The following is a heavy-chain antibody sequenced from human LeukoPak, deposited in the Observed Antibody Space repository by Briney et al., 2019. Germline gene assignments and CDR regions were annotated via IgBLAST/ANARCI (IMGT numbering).Heavy chain of an antibody. D-gene: IGHD3-10*01. CDR3: ARDMVKGAPDYLDY. Sequence: HPGGSLSLSCAVSGFPFSDFPFHWVGQAPGQGREWVAVIGYDGRHRSYADSVRRRLTISRDDSKSTLFLQMNTLRPDDTAVYYCARDMVKGAPDYLDYWGQGTLVTVSS. J-gene: IGHJ4*02. V-gene: IGHV3-30*14. CDR1: GFPFSDFP. CDR2: IGYDGRHR.